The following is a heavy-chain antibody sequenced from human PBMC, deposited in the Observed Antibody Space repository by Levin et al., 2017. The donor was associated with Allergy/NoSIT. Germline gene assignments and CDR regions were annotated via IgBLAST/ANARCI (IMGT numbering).Heavy chain of an antibody. CDR3: ARGPDSSGRFDY. Sequence: SGGSLRLSCAASGFTFSSYAMHWVRQAPGKGLEYVSGITSNGGSTYYANSVKGRFTISRDNSKNTLYLQMGSLRADDMAVYFCARGPDSSGRFDYWGQGTLVTVSS. J-gene: IGHJ4*02. V-gene: IGHV3-64*01. CDR1: GFTFSSYA. D-gene: IGHD3-22*01. CDR2: ITSNGGST.